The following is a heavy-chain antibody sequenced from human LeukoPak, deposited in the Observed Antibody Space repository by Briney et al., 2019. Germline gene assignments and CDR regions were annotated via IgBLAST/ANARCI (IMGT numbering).Heavy chain of an antibody. D-gene: IGHD5-18*01. CDR2: INHSGST. Sequence: SETLSLTCAVYGGSFSGYYWSWIRQPPGKGLEWIGEINHSGSTNYNPSLKSRVTISVDTSKNQFSLKLSSVTAADTAVYYCARGADVDTAMVTGLLERYFDYWGQGTLVTVSS. V-gene: IGHV4-34*01. CDR3: ARGADVDTAMVTGLLERYFDY. CDR1: GGSFSGYY. J-gene: IGHJ4*02.